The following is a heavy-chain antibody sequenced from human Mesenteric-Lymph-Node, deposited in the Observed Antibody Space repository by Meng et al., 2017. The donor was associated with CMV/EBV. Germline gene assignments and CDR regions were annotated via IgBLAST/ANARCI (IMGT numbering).Heavy chain of an antibody. Sequence: CSVSGGAVNSGSVYWSWIRQPPGKGLEWIGYIYRSGSTNYNPSLKSRVTMSVDTSKNPFSLRVSSVTAADTAVYYCASQRGSSLNFWGQGTLVTVSS. CDR3: ASQRGSSLNF. CDR2: IYRSGST. J-gene: IGHJ4*02. CDR1: GGAVNSGSVY. V-gene: IGHV4-61*01. D-gene: IGHD6-6*01.